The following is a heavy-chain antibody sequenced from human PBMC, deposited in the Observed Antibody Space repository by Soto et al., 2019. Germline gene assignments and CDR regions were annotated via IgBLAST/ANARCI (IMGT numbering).Heavy chain of an antibody. J-gene: IGHJ5*02. D-gene: IGHD2-2*01. CDR2: INPNSGGT. V-gene: IGHV1-2*04. Sequence: QVQLVQSGAEVKKPGASVKVSCKASGYTFTGYYMHWVRQAPGQGLEWMGWINPNSGGTNYAQKFQGWVTLSRDTAISTAYMELSRLRSHDTAVYYCARDLCSSTSCYWFEPWGQGTLVTVSS. CDR1: GYTFTGYY. CDR3: ARDLCSSTSCYWFEP.